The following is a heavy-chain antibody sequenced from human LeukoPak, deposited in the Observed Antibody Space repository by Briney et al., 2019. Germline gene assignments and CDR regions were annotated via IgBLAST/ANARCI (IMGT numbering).Heavy chain of an antibody. CDR1: GYTFTSYA. D-gene: IGHD5-24*01. CDR2: INAGNGNT. J-gene: IGHJ4*02. V-gene: IGHV1-3*01. Sequence: GASVKVSCKASGYTFTSYAMHWVRQAPGQRLEWMGWINAGNGNTKYSQKFQGRVTITRDTSASTAYMELSSLRSEDTAVYYCTKTRGDGYNSGYFDYWGQGTLVTVSS. CDR3: TKTRGDGYNSGYFDY.